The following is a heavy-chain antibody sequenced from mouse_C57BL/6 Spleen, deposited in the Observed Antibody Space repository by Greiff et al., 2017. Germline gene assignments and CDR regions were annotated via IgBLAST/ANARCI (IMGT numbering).Heavy chain of an antibody. J-gene: IGHJ3*01. V-gene: IGHV3-6*01. CDR1: GYSITSGYY. CDR2: ISYDGSN. CDR3: AREDGHLAFAY. D-gene: IGHD2-3*01. Sequence: EVKLVESGPGLVKPSQSLSLTCSVTGYSITSGYYWTWIRQFPGNKLEWMGYISYDGSNNYNPSLKNRISITRDTSKNQFFLKLNSVTTEDTATYYCAREDGHLAFAYWGQGTLVTVSA.